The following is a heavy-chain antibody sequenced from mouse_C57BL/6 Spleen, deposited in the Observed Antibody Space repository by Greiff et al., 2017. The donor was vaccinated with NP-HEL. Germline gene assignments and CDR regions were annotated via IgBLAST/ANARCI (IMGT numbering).Heavy chain of an antibody. Sequence: VQLQQSGAELMKPGASVKLSCKATGYTFTGYWIEWVKQRPGHGLEWIGEILPGSGSTNYNEKFKGKATFTADTSSNTAYMQLSSLTTEDSAIYYWARGGIYYDYDRFPYWGQGTLVTVSA. CDR1: GYTFTGYW. CDR3: ARGGIYYDYDRFPY. CDR2: ILPGSGST. V-gene: IGHV1-9*01. D-gene: IGHD2-4*01. J-gene: IGHJ3*01.